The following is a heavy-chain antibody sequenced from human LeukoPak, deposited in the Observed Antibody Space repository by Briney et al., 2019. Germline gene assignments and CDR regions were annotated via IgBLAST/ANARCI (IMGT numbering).Heavy chain of an antibody. D-gene: IGHD5-24*01. Sequence: GGSLRPSCPASGLTFSNSPMHWVRQAPGKGLEYVSGISGNGGSTYYANSVKGRFTISRDNSKHTLYLQMGSLRAEDMAVYYCARSKRWLEHYWYFDLWGRGTLVTVSS. J-gene: IGHJ2*01. CDR1: GLTFSNSP. CDR3: ARSKRWLEHYWYFDL. V-gene: IGHV3-64*01. CDR2: ISGNGGST.